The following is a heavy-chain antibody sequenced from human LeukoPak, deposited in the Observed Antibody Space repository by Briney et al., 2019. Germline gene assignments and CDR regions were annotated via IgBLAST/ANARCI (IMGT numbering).Heavy chain of an antibody. Sequence: ASVKVSCKASGYTFTGYYMHWVRQAPGQGLEWMGWISAYNGNTNYAQKFQGRVTMTTDTSTSTAYMELRSLRSDDAAVYYCARDGGGVEALSPDYWGQGTLVTVSS. J-gene: IGHJ4*02. D-gene: IGHD2-21*01. CDR3: ARDGGGVEALSPDY. CDR2: ISAYNGNT. V-gene: IGHV1-18*04. CDR1: GYTFTGYY.